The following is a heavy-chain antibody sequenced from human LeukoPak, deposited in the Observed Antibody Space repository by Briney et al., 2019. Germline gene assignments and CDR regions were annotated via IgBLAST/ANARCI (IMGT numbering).Heavy chain of an antibody. J-gene: IGHJ4*02. CDR2: IKQDGGKE. V-gene: IGHV3-7*03. CDR1: GITFSSYW. D-gene: IGHD5-12*01. Sequence: GGSLRLSCAASGITFSSYWMSWVRQAPGKGLEWVANIKQDGGKESYVDSVKGRFTISRDNAKSSLFLQMNSLRAEDTAVYYCARNSGWYFNYWGQGTLVTVSS. CDR3: ARNSGWYFNY.